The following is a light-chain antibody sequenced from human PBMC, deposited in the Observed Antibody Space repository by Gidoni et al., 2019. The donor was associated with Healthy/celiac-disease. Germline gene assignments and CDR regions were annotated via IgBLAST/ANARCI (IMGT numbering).Light chain of an antibody. CDR2: GAS. CDR1: QSVSNN. CDR3: QQYNNWPRT. J-gene: IGKJ1*01. Sequence: EIVLTQSPATLSVSPGERATLSCRASQSVSNNLAWYQQKPGQAPRLLISGASTRATNIPARFSGSGSGTEFTLTISSLQSEDFAVYYCQQYNNWPRTFGQGTKVEIK. V-gene: IGKV3-15*01.